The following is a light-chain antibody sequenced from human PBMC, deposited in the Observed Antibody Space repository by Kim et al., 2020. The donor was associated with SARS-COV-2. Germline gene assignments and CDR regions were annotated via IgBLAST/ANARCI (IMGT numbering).Light chain of an antibody. CDR3: QQSYSTPVT. J-gene: IGKJ4*01. CDR2: AAS. CDR1: QSIRSY. V-gene: IGKV1-39*01. Sequence: PSVGEGVTVTCRASQSIRSYLHWYQQKPGQAPKLLIYAASSLQSGVPSRFSGSGSGTEFSLTISSLQREDFTTYYCQQSYSTPVTFGGGTKVDIK.